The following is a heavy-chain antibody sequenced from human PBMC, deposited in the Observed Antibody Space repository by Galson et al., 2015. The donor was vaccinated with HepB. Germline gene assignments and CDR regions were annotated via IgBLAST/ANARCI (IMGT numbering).Heavy chain of an antibody. Sequence: SLRLSCAASGFSVSSNYMTWVRQAPGKGLEWVSLTYSDGSPHYADSVKGRFAISRDNFKNTVYLQMNSLRVEDTAVYYCARGGGTGPFKDWGQGTLVTVSS. CDR1: GFSVSSNY. J-gene: IGHJ4*02. CDR3: ARGGGTGPFKD. CDR2: TYSDGSP. D-gene: IGHD1-1*01. V-gene: IGHV3-53*01.